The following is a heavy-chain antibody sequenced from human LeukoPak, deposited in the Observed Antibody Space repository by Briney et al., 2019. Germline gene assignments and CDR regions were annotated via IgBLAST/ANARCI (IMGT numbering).Heavy chain of an antibody. D-gene: IGHD2-15*01. Sequence: GGSLRLSCAASGFTFSNYAMNWVRQAPGKGLEWVSAISGSGGSTSYADSVKGRFTISRDNSKNILYLQVNSLRAEDTAVYYCAKGAMVVVLAPTEFDHWGQGALVTVSS. J-gene: IGHJ4*02. CDR3: AKGAMVVVLAPTEFDH. V-gene: IGHV3-23*01. CDR2: ISGSGGST. CDR1: GFTFSNYA.